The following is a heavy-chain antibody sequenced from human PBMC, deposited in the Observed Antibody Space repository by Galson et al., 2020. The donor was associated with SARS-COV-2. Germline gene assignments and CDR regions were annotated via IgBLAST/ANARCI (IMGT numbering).Heavy chain of an antibody. D-gene: IGHD6-13*01. J-gene: IGHJ4*02. CDR2: IYHSGST. Sequence: SETLSLTCTVSGYSISSGYYRGWIRQPPGKGREWIGCIYHSGSTYYNPSLKSQVTISVDTSKNQFSLKLSSVTAADTAVYYCARDPQAAAGTNFDYWGQGTLVTVSS. CDR1: GYSISSGYY. V-gene: IGHV4-38-2*02. CDR3: ARDPQAAAGTNFDY.